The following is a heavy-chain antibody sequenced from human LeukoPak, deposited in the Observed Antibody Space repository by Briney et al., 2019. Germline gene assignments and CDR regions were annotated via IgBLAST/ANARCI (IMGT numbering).Heavy chain of an antibody. J-gene: IGHJ6*04. V-gene: IGHV3-33*01. CDR3: AGDYGEYYYGMDV. Sequence: GGSLRLSCAASGFTFSSYGMHWFRQAPGKGLEWVAVIWYDGSNKCYADSVQGRFTISRDNSNNTLYLQMNSLRAEDTAVYYCAGDYGEYYYGMDVWGKGTTVTVSS. CDR2: IWYDGSNK. D-gene: IGHD4-17*01. CDR1: GFTFSSYG.